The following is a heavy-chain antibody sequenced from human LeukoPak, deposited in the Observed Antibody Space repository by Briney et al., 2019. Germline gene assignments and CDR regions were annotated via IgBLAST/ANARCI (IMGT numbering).Heavy chain of an antibody. Sequence: PGGSLRLSCAASGFIFSTHGMHWVRQARDKGLEWVSFISCDGSTKCYADSVEGRFTISRDNSKSTLYLQLNSLRVEDTAVYYCGKDRHFCGAGTYYNLDYWGQGTLVTVFS. J-gene: IGHJ4*02. CDR1: GFIFSTHG. V-gene: IGHV3-30*18. CDR2: ISCDGSTK. CDR3: GKDRHFCGAGTYYNLDY. D-gene: IGHD3-10*01.